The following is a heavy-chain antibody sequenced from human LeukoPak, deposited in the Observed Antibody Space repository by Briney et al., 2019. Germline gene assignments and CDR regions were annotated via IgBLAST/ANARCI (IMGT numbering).Heavy chain of an antibody. CDR1: GYTFTNYV. CDR3: AREHIFERSRVDY. J-gene: IGHJ4*02. CDR2: ISAYNGNT. V-gene: IGHV1-18*04. Sequence: GASVKVSCKASGYTFTNYVINWVRQAPGQGLEWVGWISAYNGNTNYTQKFQGRLTITKDTSTSTAYMELRSLRSDDTAVYFCAREHIFERSRVDYWGQGTLVTVSS. D-gene: IGHD2-21*01.